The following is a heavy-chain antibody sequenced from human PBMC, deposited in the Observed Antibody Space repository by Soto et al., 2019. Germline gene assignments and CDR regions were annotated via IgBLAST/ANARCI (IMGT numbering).Heavy chain of an antibody. D-gene: IGHD3-22*01. V-gene: IGHV1-69*01. Sequence: QVQLVQSGAEVKKPGSSVKVSCKASGGTFSSYAISWVRQAPGQGLEWMGGIIPIFGTANYAQKFQGRVTITADESTSTAYMELSSLRAEDTAVYYCARSGLSGYPRGYFDYWGQGTLVTVSS. J-gene: IGHJ4*02. CDR3: ARSGLSGYPRGYFDY. CDR2: IIPIFGTA. CDR1: GGTFSSYA.